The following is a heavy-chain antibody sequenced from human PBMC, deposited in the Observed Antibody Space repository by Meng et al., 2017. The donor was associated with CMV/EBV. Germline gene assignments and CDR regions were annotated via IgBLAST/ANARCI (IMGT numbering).Heavy chain of an antibody. CDR3: TREYELGYCSSTSCPYFDY. CDR2: ISYDGSNK. D-gene: IGHD2-2*01. V-gene: IGHV3-30*04. J-gene: IGHJ4*02. CDR1: GFTFSSYA. Sequence: GESLKISCAASGFTFSSYAMHWVRQAPGKGLEWVAVISYDGSNKYYADSVKGRFTISRDNSKNTLYLQMNSLKTEDTAVYYCTREYELGYCSSTSCPYFDYWGQGTLVTVSS.